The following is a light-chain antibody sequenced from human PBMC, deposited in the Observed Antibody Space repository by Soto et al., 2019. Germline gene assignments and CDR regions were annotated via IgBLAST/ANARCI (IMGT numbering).Light chain of an antibody. V-gene: IGKV1-33*01. Sequence: DIQMTQSPSSLSASVGDRVTITCQASQDITNYLNWYQQKPGKAPKILIYDASVLEAGVPSRFSGGGSGTHFTLTITSLQAEDVATYYCQQFDYLPLTFGGGTNLEIK. CDR3: QQFDYLPLT. CDR1: QDITNY. CDR2: DAS. J-gene: IGKJ4*01.